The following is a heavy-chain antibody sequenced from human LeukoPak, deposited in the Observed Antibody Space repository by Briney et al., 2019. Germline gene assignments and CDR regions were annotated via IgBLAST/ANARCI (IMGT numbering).Heavy chain of an antibody. V-gene: IGHV3-23*01. Sequence: GGSLRLSCAASRFSFNTFPMGWVRQAPGKGLEWVSGISAGGETTFYADSVRGRLTISRDNSKNTLYLQMNSLSDEDTAVYYCAKSLLTTATGTGRAFDIWGQGTMVTVSS. CDR2: ISAGGETT. D-gene: IGHD4-11*01. CDR3: AKSLLTTATGTGRAFDI. CDR1: RFSFNTFP. J-gene: IGHJ3*02.